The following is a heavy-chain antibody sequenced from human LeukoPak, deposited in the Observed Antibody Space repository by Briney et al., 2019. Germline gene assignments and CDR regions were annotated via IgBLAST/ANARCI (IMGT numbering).Heavy chain of an antibody. V-gene: IGHV1-3*01. J-gene: IGHJ4*02. Sequence: ASVKVSCKASGYTFTTYAIHWVRQAPGQRLEWMGWINRGNGHTKYSQKFQGRVTITRDTSASTAYMELSSLRSEDTAVYYCTTGYVAVSAPGDYWGQGTLVTVSS. CDR2: INRGNGHT. CDR3: TTGYVAVSAPGDY. CDR1: GYTFTTYA. D-gene: IGHD6-19*01.